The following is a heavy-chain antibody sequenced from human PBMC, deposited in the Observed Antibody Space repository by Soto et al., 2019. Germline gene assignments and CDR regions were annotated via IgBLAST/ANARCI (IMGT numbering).Heavy chain of an antibody. V-gene: IGHV1-24*01. Sequence: ASVKVSCKVSGYTLTELSMHWVRQAPGKGLEWMGGFDPEDGETIYAQKFQGRVTMTEDTSTDTAYMELSSLRSEDTAVYYCATGYSSGRGRLSEYYFDYWGQGTLVTVYS. D-gene: IGHD6-19*01. CDR3: ATGYSSGRGRLSEYYFDY. CDR1: GYTLTELS. CDR2: FDPEDGET. J-gene: IGHJ4*02.